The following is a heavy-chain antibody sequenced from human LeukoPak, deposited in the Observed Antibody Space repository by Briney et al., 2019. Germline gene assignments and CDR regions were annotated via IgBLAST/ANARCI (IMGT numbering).Heavy chain of an antibody. CDR3: ASRAIVVVIGDNNWFDP. V-gene: IGHV4-34*01. CDR2: INHSGST. J-gene: IGHJ5*02. CDR1: GGSFSGYY. Sequence: SETLSLTCAVYGGSFSGYYWSWIRQPPGKGLEWIGEINHSGSTNYNPSLKSRVTISVDTSKNQFSLKLSSVTAADTAVYYCASRAIVVVIGDNNWFDPWGQGTLVTVSS. D-gene: IGHD3-22*01.